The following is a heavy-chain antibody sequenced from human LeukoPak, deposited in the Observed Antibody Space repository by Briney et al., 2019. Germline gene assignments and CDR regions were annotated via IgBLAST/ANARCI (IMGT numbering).Heavy chain of an antibody. Sequence: PSETLSLTCTVSGGSIRSYYWSWIRQPPGKGLEWIGYIYYSGSTNYNPSLKSRVTISVDTSKNQFALKLSSVTAADTAVYYCASVKGAFDIWGQGTMVTVSS. J-gene: IGHJ3*02. V-gene: IGHV4-59*01. CDR3: ASVKGAFDI. CDR2: IYYSGST. CDR1: GGSIRSYY.